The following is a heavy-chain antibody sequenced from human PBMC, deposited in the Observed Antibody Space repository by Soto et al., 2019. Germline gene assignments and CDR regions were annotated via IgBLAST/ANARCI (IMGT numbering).Heavy chain of an antibody. CDR3: ARDGVGDRVFFGYFDY. Sequence: SVKVSCKASGGTFSSYTISWVRQAPGQGLEWMGRIIPILGIANYAQKFQGRVTITADNSRNTLYLQMNSLRAEDTAVYYCARDGVGDRVFFGYFDYWGQGALVTVSS. CDR1: GGTFSSYT. CDR2: IIPILGIA. J-gene: IGHJ4*02. V-gene: IGHV1-69*04. D-gene: IGHD1-26*01.